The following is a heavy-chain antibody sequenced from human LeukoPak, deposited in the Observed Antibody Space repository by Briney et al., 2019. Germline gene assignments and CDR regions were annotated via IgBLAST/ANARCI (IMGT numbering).Heavy chain of an antibody. CDR1: GYTFTSYG. D-gene: IGHD3-22*01. J-gene: IGHJ6*03. CDR3: ARDETRTMMKLDYYYMDV. Sequence: GASVKVSCKASGYTFTSYGISWVRQAPGQGLEWMGWISAYNGNTNYAQKLQGRVTMTTDTSTSTAYMELRSLRSDDTAVYYCARDETRTMMKLDYYYMDVWGKGTTVTVSS. V-gene: IGHV1-18*01. CDR2: ISAYNGNT.